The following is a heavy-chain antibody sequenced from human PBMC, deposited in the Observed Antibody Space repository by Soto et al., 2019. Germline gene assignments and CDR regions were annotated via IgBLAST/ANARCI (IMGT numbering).Heavy chain of an antibody. CDR1: GFTFSDYY. J-gene: IGHJ3*02. Sequence: GGSLRLSCAASGFTFSDYYMSWIRQAPGKGLEWASYISSSGSTIYYADSVKGRFTISRDNAKNSLYLQMNSLRAEDTAVYYCARSMYYDFCPYIWGQGTMVTVSS. D-gene: IGHD3-3*01. V-gene: IGHV3-11*01. CDR3: ARSMYYDFCPYI. CDR2: ISSSGSTI.